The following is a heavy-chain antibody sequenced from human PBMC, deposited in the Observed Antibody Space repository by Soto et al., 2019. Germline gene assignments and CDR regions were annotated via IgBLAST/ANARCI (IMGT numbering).Heavy chain of an antibody. CDR2: IYHSGST. CDR1: GDSINNYY. J-gene: IGHJ6*02. V-gene: IGHV4-59*01. Sequence: SETLSLTCTVSGDSINNYYWSWVRQPPGKGLEWIGYIYHSGSTDYNPSLKSRVTISVDPSKTQFSLRLSSVTAADTAVYYCARDVNVDGTSRHSYGIDVWGRGTMATVYS. D-gene: IGHD2-2*01. CDR3: ARDVNVDGTSRHSYGIDV.